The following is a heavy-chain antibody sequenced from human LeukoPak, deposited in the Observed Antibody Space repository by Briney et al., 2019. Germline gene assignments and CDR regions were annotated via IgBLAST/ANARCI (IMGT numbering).Heavy chain of an antibody. CDR1: GFTFSSYS. V-gene: IGHV3-21*04. D-gene: IGHD6-13*01. Sequence: GGSLRLSCAASGFTFSSYSMNWVRQAPGKGLEWVSSISSSSSYIYYADSVKGRFTISRDNAKNSLYLQMNSLRAEDTALYYCAKGKDSGRIAAAATRYFDYWGQGTLVTVSS. J-gene: IGHJ4*02. CDR3: AKGKDSGRIAAAATRYFDY. CDR2: ISSSSSYI.